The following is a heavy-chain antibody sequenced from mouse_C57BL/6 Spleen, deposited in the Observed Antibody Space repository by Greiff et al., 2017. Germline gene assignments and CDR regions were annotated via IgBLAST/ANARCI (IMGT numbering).Heavy chain of an antibody. D-gene: IGHD1-1*01. J-gene: IGHJ2*01. CDR1: GFTFSSYA. Sequence: DVHLVESGGGLVKPGGSLKLSCAASGFTFSSYAMSWVRQTPEKRLEWVATISDGGSYTYYPDNVKGRFTISRDNAKNNLYLQMSHLKSEDTAMYYCARGSSPDYWGQGTTLTVSS. V-gene: IGHV5-4*01. CDR2: ISDGGSYT. CDR3: ARGSSPDY.